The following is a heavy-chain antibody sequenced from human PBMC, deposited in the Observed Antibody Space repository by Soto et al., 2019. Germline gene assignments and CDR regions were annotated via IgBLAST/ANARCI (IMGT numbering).Heavy chain of an antibody. CDR2: IYYSGST. V-gene: IGHV4-61*01. CDR1: GGSVSSGSYY. CDR3: AREHKYYGMDV. Sequence: LSLTCTVSGGSVSSGSYYWSWIRQPPGKGLEWIGYIYYSGSTNYNPSLKSRVTISVDTSKNQFSLKLSSVTAADTAVYYCAREHKYYGMDVWGQGTTVTVSS. J-gene: IGHJ6*02.